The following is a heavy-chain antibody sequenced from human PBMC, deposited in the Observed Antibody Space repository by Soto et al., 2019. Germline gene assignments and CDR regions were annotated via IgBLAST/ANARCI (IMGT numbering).Heavy chain of an antibody. CDR1: GYTFNNYG. CDR3: ARDTTVTTLGYFDY. J-gene: IGHJ4*02. Sequence: ASVKVSSKASGYTFNNYGINWVRQAPGQGLEWMGWINANSGNTNYAQNFQGRVTMTTDTSISTAYMELSRLRSDDTAVYYCARDTTVTTLGYFDYWGQGTLVTVSS. CDR2: INANSGNT. D-gene: IGHD4-17*01. V-gene: IGHV1-18*01.